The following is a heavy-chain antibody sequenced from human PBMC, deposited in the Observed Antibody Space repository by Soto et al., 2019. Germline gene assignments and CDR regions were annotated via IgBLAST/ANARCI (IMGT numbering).Heavy chain of an antibody. V-gene: IGHV3-23*01. Sequence: GGSLRLSCAASGVTFRSYAMSWVRQAPGKGLEWVSAISGSGGSTYYADSVKGRFTISRDNSKNTLYLQMNSLRAEDTAVYYCAKAASSYYYDSSGYYFDYWGQGTLVTVSS. D-gene: IGHD3-22*01. CDR3: AKAASSYYYDSSGYYFDY. J-gene: IGHJ4*02. CDR2: ISGSGGST. CDR1: GVTFRSYA.